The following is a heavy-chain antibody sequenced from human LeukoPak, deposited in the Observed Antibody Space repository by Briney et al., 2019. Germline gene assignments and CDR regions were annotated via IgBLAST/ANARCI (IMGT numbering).Heavy chain of an antibody. D-gene: IGHD3-9*01. Sequence: PVASVKVSCKASGYTFTSYDINWVRQATGQGLEWMGWMNPNRGNTGYAQKFQGRVTMTRNTSISTAYMELSSLRSEDTAVYYCARTHYDILTGYPQSRYYYYYMDVWGKGTTVTVSS. CDR1: GYTFTSYD. J-gene: IGHJ6*03. CDR2: MNPNRGNT. CDR3: ARTHYDILTGYPQSRYYYYYMDV. V-gene: IGHV1-8*01.